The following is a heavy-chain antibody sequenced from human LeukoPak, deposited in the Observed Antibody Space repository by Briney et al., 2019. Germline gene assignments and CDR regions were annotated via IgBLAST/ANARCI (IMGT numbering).Heavy chain of an antibody. CDR1: GGSISSYY. V-gene: IGHV4-4*09. CDR3: ARHGVNDFWSGYSDYYYMDV. Sequence: KPSETLSLTCTVSGGSISSYYWSWLRQPPGKGLEWIGYIYTSGSTNYNPSLKSRVTISVDTSKNQFSLKLSSVTAADTAVYYCARHGVNDFWSGYSDYYYMDVWGNGTTVTVSS. J-gene: IGHJ6*03. D-gene: IGHD3-3*01. CDR2: IYTSGST.